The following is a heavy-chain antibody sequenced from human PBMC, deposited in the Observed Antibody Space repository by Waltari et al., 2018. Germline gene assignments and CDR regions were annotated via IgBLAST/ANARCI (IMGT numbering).Heavy chain of an antibody. V-gene: IGHV3-21*01. CDR2: ISSSSSYI. Sequence: EVQLVESGGNLVQPGGSLRLSCAASGFTFSSYSMNWVRQAPGKGLELVSSISSSSSYIYYADSVKGRFTISRDNAKNSLYLQMNSLRAEDTAVYYCATPVVAAIHRDYWGQGTLVTVSS. D-gene: IGHD2-15*01. J-gene: IGHJ4*02. CDR1: GFTFSSYS. CDR3: ATPVVAAIHRDY.